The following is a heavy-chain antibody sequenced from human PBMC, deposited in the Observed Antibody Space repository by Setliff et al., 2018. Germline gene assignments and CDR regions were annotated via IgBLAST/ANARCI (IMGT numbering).Heavy chain of an antibody. CDR3: ARRVYYYGSGSGSGMDV. J-gene: IGHJ6*02. V-gene: IGHV1-18*01. CDR1: GYTFTSYG. CDR2: ISAYNGNT. D-gene: IGHD3-10*01. Sequence: ASVKVSCKASGYTFTSYGISWVRQAPGQGLEWMGWISAYNGNTNYAQKLQGRVTMTTDTSTSTAYMELRSLRSDDTAVHYCARRVYYYGSGSGSGMDVWGQGTTVTVSS.